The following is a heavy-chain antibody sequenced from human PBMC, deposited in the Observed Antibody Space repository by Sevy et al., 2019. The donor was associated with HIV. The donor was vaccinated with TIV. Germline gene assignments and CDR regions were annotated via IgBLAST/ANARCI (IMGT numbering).Heavy chain of an antibody. CDR1: GFTLNSYW. V-gene: IGHV3-7*01. Sequence: GGSLRLSCAASGFTLNSYWMSWVRQAPGKGLEWVANINQDGSVKYYVDSVKGRFTFSRDNARNSLYLRMNSLRAEDTALYYCVRAIAAAGSFWGQGTLVTVSS. CDR3: VRAIAAAGSF. J-gene: IGHJ4*02. CDR2: INQDGSVK. D-gene: IGHD6-13*01.